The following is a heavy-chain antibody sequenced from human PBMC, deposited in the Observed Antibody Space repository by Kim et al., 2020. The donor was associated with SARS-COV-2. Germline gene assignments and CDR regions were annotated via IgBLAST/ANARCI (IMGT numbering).Heavy chain of an antibody. CDR3: ARVGYCSGGSCEYYFDY. CDR1: GGSFSGYY. D-gene: IGHD2-15*01. J-gene: IGHJ4*02. V-gene: IGHV4-34*01. Sequence: SETLSLTCAVYGGSFSGYYWSWIRHPPGKGLEWIGEINHSGSTNYNPSLKSRVTISVDTSKNQFSLKLSSVTAADTAVYYCARVGYCSGGSCEYYFDYWGQGTLVTVSS. CDR2: INHSGST.